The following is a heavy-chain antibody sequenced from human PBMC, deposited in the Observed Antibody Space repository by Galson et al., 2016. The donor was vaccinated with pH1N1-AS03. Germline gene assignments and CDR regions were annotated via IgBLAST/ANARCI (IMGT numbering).Heavy chain of an antibody. D-gene: IGHD2/OR15-2a*01. V-gene: IGHV1-2*04. CDR1: GYIFTGFY. CDR2: INPNNGVT. Sequence: SVKVSCKASGYIFTGFYVHWVRQAPGQGLEWMGWINPNNGVTNYAQRFQAWVTMTGDTSISTAYLELYGLKSDDTAVYYCARDPRGPCSSATCATTYYFGMDVWGQGTTVILSS. J-gene: IGHJ6*02. CDR3: ARDPRGPCSSATCATTYYFGMDV.